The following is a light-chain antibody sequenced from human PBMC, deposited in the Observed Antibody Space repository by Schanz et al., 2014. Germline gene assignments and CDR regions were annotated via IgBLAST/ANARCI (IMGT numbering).Light chain of an antibody. CDR3: QQSGIT. V-gene: IGKV3-20*01. CDR1: QSVSSNY. J-gene: IGKJ3*01. CDR2: GAS. Sequence: EIVLTQSPGTLSLSPGERGTLSCRASQSVSSNYLAWYQQNPGQAPRLLIYGASSRATGIPDRFSGSGSGTDFTLTISRLEPEDFAVYYCQQSGITFGPGTKVDIK.